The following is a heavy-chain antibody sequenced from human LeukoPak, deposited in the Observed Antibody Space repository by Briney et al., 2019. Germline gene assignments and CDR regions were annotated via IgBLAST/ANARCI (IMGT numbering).Heavy chain of an antibody. J-gene: IGHJ4*02. CDR1: GFTFSSYS. V-gene: IGHV3-21*01. CDR2: ISSSSSYI. D-gene: IGHD3-10*01. CDR3: ARDQMVRGVIFDY. Sequence: GGSLRLSCAASGFTFSSYSMNWVRQAPGKGLEWVSSISSSSSYIYYADSVRGRFTISRDNAKNSLYLQMSSLRAEDTAVYYCARDQMVRGVIFDYWGQGTLVTVSS.